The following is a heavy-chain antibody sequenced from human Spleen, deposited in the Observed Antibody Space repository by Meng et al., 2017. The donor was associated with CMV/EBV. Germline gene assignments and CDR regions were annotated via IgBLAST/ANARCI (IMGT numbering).Heavy chain of an antibody. Sequence: SLKISCAASGFTFNYYAMNWVRQAPGKVLEWVSCISWNSGITGYADSVKGRFTISRDNAKNSLYLQMNSLRAEDTAVYYCAKEYSSSWYSYYYYYGMDVWGQGTTVTVSS. V-gene: IGHV3-9*01. CDR2: ISWNSGIT. CDR1: GFTFNYYA. J-gene: IGHJ6*02. D-gene: IGHD6-13*01. CDR3: AKEYSSSWYSYYYYYGMDV.